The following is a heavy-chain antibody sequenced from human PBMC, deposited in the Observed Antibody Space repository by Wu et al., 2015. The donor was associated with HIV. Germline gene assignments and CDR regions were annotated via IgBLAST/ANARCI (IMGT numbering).Heavy chain of an antibody. J-gene: IGHJ6*02. CDR2: IIPIFGRT. CDR3: ARGELNNCSGGSCYGDYYYYTMDV. Sequence: QVQLVQSGAEVKKPGSSVKVSCKASGGTFSSYAITWVRQAPGQGLEWMGGIIPIFGRTYYAQKFQSRVTFTTDESTSTAYMELSSLRSEDTAVYYCARGELNNCSGGSCYGDYYYYTMDVWGQGTTVTVSS. CDR1: GGTFSSYA. V-gene: IGHV1-69*05. D-gene: IGHD2-15*01.